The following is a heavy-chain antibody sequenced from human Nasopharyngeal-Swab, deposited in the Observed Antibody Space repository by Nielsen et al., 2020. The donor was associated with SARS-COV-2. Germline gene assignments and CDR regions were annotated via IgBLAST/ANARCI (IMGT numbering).Heavy chain of an antibody. J-gene: IGHJ4*02. CDR1: GGSISSSSYY. Sequence: SETLSLTCTVSGGSISSSSYYWGWIRQPPGKGLEWIGRSYYSGSTYYNPSLKSRVTISVDTSKNPFSLKLSSVTAADTAVYYCARGTVTTLNIDYWGQGTLVTVSS. CDR2: SYYSGST. CDR3: ARGTVTTLNIDY. D-gene: IGHD4-17*01. V-gene: IGHV4-39*01.